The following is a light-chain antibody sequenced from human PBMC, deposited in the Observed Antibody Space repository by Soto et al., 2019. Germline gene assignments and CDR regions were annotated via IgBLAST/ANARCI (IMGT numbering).Light chain of an antibody. V-gene: IGLV2-14*01. J-gene: IGLJ3*02. CDR2: EVS. CDR1: SSDIGGYDY. CDR3: SSYTSTSTLEV. Sequence: QSALTQPASVSGSPGQSITISCTGTSSDIGGYDYVSWYQQHPGNSPKLMIYEVSNRPSGVSNRFSGSKSGNTASLTISGLQAEDEAAYYCSSYTSTSTLEVFGGGTKLTVL.